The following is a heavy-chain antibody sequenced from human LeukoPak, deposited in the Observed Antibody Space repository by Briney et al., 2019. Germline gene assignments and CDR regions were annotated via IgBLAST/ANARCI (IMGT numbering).Heavy chain of an antibody. J-gene: IGHJ3*02. V-gene: IGHV4-39*01. D-gene: IGHD4-17*01. Sequence: SETLSLTCTVSGGSISSSSYYWGWIRQPPGQGLEWIGSIYYSGSTYYNPSLKSRVTISVDTSKNQFSLKLSSVTAADTAVYYCARLGKNGMTTVTTRAFDIWGQGTMVTVSS. CDR1: GGSISSSSYY. CDR2: IYYSGST. CDR3: ARLGKNGMTTVTTRAFDI.